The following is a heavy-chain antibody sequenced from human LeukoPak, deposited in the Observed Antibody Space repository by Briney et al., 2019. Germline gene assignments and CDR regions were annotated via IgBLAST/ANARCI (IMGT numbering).Heavy chain of an antibody. Sequence: GGFLRLSCAASGFTFSTYWMSWVHQAPGKGLEWVANIQQDGSEKYYVASVKGRFTISRDNAKNSLYLQMNSLRVEDTAVYYCGRRWVSGSNFDSWGQGTLVTVSS. CDR2: IQQDGSEK. J-gene: IGHJ4*02. CDR3: GRRWVSGSNFDS. D-gene: IGHD1-14*01. CDR1: GFTFSTYW. V-gene: IGHV3-7*01.